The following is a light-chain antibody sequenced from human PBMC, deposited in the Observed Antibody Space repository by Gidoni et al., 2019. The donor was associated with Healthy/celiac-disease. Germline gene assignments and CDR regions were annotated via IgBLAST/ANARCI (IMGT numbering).Light chain of an antibody. V-gene: IGLV3-1*01. CDR2: HDS. Sequence: SYEMTQPPSVSVSPGHTASITCSGDKLGDKYAFWYQQKPGQSPLLVIYHDSKRPSGIPERFSGSNSGNTATLTISWTQAMDEADYYCQSWDSSTVVFGVGTKLTVL. J-gene: IGLJ2*01. CDR3: QSWDSSTVV. CDR1: KLGDKY.